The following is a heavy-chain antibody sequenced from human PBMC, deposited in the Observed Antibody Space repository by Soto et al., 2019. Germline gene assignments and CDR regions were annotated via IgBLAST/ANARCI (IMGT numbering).Heavy chain of an antibody. D-gene: IGHD6-13*01. CDR3: ARRFPYSSNWDFDY. V-gene: IGHV4-39*01. CDR2: ISYSGST. J-gene: IGHJ4*02. CDR1: GGSISSTNYY. Sequence: SETLSLNCTASGGSISSTNYYWGWIRQPPGKGLEWIGTISYSGSTYYNPSLKSRVTISVDTSRTQFSLKLTSVTAADTAVYYCARRFPYSSNWDFDYWGQGTLVTVSS.